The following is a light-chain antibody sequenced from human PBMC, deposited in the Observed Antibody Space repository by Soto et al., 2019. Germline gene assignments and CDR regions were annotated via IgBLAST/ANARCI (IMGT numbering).Light chain of an antibody. V-gene: IGLV7-43*01. CDR2: STS. CDR3: LLYDGGPGV. CDR1: TGAVTSGYY. J-gene: IGLJ2*01. Sequence: QAVVTQEPSLTVSPGGTVTLTCASSTGAVTSGYYPNWFQQKPGQAPRALSYSTSNKHSWTPARFSGSLLGGKAALTLSGVQPEDEAEYYCLLYDGGPGVFGGGTKLTVL.